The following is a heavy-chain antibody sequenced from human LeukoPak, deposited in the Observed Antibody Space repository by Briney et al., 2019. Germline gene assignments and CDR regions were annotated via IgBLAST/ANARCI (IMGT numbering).Heavy chain of an antibody. J-gene: IGHJ4*02. CDR3: VEDVVVIVAAKPGI. V-gene: IGHV3-23*01. CDR1: GFTFSTYA. Sequence: GESLRLSCAASGFTFSTYAISWVRQAPGKGQEWVSSIGGSGDTTYYADAVKGRFTISRDNSKNTLYLQMNSLRVDDTAVYYCVEDVVVIVAAKPGIWGQGTLVTVSS. D-gene: IGHD2-15*01. CDR2: IGGSGDTT.